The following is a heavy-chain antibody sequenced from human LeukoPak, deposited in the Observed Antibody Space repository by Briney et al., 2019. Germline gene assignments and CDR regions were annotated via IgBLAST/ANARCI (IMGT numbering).Heavy chain of an antibody. Sequence: GGSLRLSCAASGFTVSSNYMNWVRQAPGKGLEWVSSISSSSRYIYYADSVKGRFTISRDNAKNSLYLQMNSLRAEDTAVYYCAREYGSRRGLWAFDIWGHGTMVTVSS. CDR1: GFTVSSNY. V-gene: IGHV3-21*01. J-gene: IGHJ3*02. D-gene: IGHD3-10*01. CDR3: AREYGSRRGLWAFDI. CDR2: ISSSSRYI.